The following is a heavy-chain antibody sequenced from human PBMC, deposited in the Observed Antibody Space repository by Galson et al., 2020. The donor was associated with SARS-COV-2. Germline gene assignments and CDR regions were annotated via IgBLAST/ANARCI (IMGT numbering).Heavy chain of an antibody. J-gene: IGHJ4*02. V-gene: IGHV1-46*01. Sequence: ASVKVSCKASGYTSTSYDINWVRQATGQGLEWMGIINPSGGGTTYAQKFQGRVTMTRDTSTSTVYMELSSLRSEDTAVYYCARDSQGGNDYNYLLFWGQGTLVTVSS. D-gene: IGHD4-4*01. CDR3: ARDSQGGNDYNYLLF. CDR2: INPSGGGT. CDR1: GYTSTSYD.